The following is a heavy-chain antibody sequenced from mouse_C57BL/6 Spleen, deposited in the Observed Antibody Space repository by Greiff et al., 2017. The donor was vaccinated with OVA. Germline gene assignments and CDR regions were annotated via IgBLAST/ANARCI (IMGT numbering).Heavy chain of an antibody. J-gene: IGHJ2*01. Sequence: VQLQQSGPELVKPGASVKISCTASGFAFSSSWLNWVKQRPGKGLEWIGRIYPGDGDTNYTGTFKGKATLTADKSSSTAYMQLSSLTSEDSAVYFCARNPDYYGSSYNFGYWGQGTTLTVAS. CDR3: ARNPDYYGSSYNFGY. D-gene: IGHD1-1*01. CDR2: IYPGDGDT. V-gene: IGHV1-82*01. CDR1: GFAFSSSW.